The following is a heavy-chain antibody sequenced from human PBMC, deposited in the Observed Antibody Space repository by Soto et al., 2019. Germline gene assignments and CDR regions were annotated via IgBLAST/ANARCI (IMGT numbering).Heavy chain of an antibody. D-gene: IGHD2-2*01. CDR3: ASIVLVPAAIFY. J-gene: IGHJ4*02. V-gene: IGHV4-61*01. CDR1: GGSVSSGSYY. Sequence: SDTLSLTCTVSGGSVSSGSYYWSWIRQPPGKGLEWIGYIYYSGSTNYNPSLKSRVTISVDTSKNQFSLKLSSVTAADTAVYYCASIVLVPAAIFYWGQGAVVTVSS. CDR2: IYYSGST.